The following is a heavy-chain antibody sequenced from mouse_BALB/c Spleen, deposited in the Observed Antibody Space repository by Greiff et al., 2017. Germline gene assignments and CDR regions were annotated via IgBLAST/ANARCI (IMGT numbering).Heavy chain of an antibody. CDR1: GYTFTSYY. Sequence: QVQLKQSGPELVKPGASVRISCKASGYTFTSYYIHWVKQRPGQGLEWIGWIYPGNVNTKYNEKFKGKATLTADKSSSTAYMQLSSLTSEDSAVYFCARSGYYVGPFAYWGQGTTLTVSS. J-gene: IGHJ2*01. V-gene: IGHV1S56*01. D-gene: IGHD2-3*01. CDR2: IYPGNVNT. CDR3: ARSGYYVGPFAY.